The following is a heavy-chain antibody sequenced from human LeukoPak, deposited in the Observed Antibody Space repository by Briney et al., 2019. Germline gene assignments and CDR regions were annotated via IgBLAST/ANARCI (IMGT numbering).Heavy chain of an antibody. J-gene: IGHJ6*02. CDR3: ARVSLAKGYYYYGMDV. D-gene: IGHD2/OR15-2a*01. CDR2: FNPNSGGT. CDR1: GYTFTGYY. Sequence: ASVKVSCKASGYTFTGYYMHWVRQAPGQGLEWMGWFNPNSGGTNYAQKFQGRVTMTRDTSISTAYMELSRLRSDDTAVYYCARVSLAKGYYYYGMDVWGQGTTVTVSS. V-gene: IGHV1-2*02.